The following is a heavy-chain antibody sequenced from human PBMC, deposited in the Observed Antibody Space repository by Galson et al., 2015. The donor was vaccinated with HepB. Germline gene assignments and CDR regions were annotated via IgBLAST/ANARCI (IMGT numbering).Heavy chain of an antibody. CDR3: ARLQQGYYDSSGYGSGGEWFDP. V-gene: IGHV4-59*08. Sequence: SEPLSLTCTVSGGSISSYYWSWIRQPPGRGLEWIGYIYYSGSTNYNPSLKSRVTISVDTSKNQFSLKLSSVTAADTAVYYCARLQQGYYDSSGYGSGGEWFDPWGQGTLVTVSS. D-gene: IGHD3-22*01. CDR2: IYYSGST. CDR1: GGSISSYY. J-gene: IGHJ5*02.